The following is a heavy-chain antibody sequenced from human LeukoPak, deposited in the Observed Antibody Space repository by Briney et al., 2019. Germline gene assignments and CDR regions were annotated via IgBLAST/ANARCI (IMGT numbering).Heavy chain of an antibody. CDR3: ARDPGSSWPNSFDP. D-gene: IGHD6-13*01. J-gene: IGHJ5*02. V-gene: IGHV4-31*03. CDR2: IYYSGST. Sequence: SETLSLTCTVSGGSISSGGYYWSWIRQHPGKGLEWIGYIYYSGSTYYNPSLKSRVTISVDTSKNQFSLKLSSVTAADTAVYYCARDPGSSWPNSFDPWGQGTLVTVSS. CDR1: GGSISSGGYY.